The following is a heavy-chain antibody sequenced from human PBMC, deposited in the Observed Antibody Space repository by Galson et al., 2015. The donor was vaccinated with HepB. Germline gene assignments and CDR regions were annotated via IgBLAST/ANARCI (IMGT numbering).Heavy chain of an antibody. J-gene: IGHJ3*02. D-gene: IGHD6-13*01. CDR3: ARDHSSGYSSSWSGPSVAFDI. V-gene: IGHV1-69*13. CDR2: TIPIFGTA. Sequence: SVKVSCKASGGTFSSYAISWVRQAPGQGLEWMGGTIPIFGTANYAQKFQGRVTITADESTSTAYMELSSLRSEDTAVYYCARDHSSGYSSSWSGPSVAFDIWGQGTMVTVSS. CDR1: GGTFSSYA.